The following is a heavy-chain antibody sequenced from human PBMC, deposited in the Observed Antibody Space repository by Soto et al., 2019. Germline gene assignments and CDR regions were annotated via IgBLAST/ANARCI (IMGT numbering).Heavy chain of an antibody. V-gene: IGHV4-34*01. CDR2: INDRGSI. D-gene: IGHD3-9*01. J-gene: IGHJ2*01. Sequence: QVKLQQWGAGPLRPLETLSLTCGVSGGSFSGYYWAWIRQSPGKGLEWIGEINDRGSINYNPSLKSRVSISVATSKNHYSLNLRSVTAADTAVYYCARESHDILTGPPWVWYFDLWGRGTLVTVSS. CDR1: GGSFSGYY. CDR3: ARESHDILTGPPWVWYFDL.